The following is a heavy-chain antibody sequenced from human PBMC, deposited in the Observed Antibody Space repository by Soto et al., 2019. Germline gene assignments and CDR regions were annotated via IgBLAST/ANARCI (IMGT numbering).Heavy chain of an antibody. CDR2: IKPTGGTT. J-gene: IGHJ6*02. D-gene: IGHD4-17*01. V-gene: IGHV1-46*01. CDR3: ARETVDNYHGMDV. Sequence: QVQLVQSGAEVKKPGASVQLSCKASGYTFTRYYMHWVRQAPGQGPEWMGVIKPTGGTTTYAQKFQGRVTMTRDTSTSTVYMELRSLTVEDTAVYYCARETVDNYHGMDVWGQGTTVIVSS. CDR1: GYTFTRYY.